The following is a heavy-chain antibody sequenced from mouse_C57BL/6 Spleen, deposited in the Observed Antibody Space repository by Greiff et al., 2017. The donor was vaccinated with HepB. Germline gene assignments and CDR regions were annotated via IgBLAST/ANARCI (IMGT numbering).Heavy chain of an antibody. CDR1: GYTFTSYW. CDR3: ARSLTTVVATDAMDY. D-gene: IGHD1-1*01. Sequence: VQLQQPGAELVKPGASVKLSCKASGYTFTSYWMQWVKQRPGQGLEWIGEIDPSDSYTNYNQKFKGKATLTVDTSSSTAYMQLSSLTSEDSAVYYCARSLTTVVATDAMDYWGQGTSVTVSS. V-gene: IGHV1-50*01. J-gene: IGHJ4*01. CDR2: IDPSDSYT.